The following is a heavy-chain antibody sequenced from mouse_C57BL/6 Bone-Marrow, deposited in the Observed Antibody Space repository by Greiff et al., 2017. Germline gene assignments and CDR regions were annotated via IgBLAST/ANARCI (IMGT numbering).Heavy chain of an antibody. D-gene: IGHD6-1*01. CDR1: GYTFTDYY. Sequence: EVQLQQSGPVLVKPGASVKMSCKASGYTFTDYYMNWVKQSHGKSLEWIGVINPYNGGTSYNQKFKGKATLTVDKSSSTAYMELNRLTSEDSAVYYCARLGLDSPAWFAYWGQGTLVTVS. CDR3: ARLGLDSPAWFAY. V-gene: IGHV1-19*01. J-gene: IGHJ3*01. CDR2: INPYNGGT.